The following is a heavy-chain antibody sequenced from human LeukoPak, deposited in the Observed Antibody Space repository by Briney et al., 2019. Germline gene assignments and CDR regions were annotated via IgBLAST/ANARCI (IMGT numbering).Heavy chain of an antibody. V-gene: IGHV4-59*01. CDR2: IYYSGST. CDR1: GGSISSYY. J-gene: IGHJ4*02. D-gene: IGHD6-13*01. Sequence: SETLSLTCTVPGGSISSYYWSRIRQPPGKGLEWIGYIYYSGSTNYNPSLKSRVTISVDTSKNQFSLKLSSVTAADTAVYYCASGVAAAGTMDYWGQGTLVTVSS. CDR3: ASGVAAAGTMDY.